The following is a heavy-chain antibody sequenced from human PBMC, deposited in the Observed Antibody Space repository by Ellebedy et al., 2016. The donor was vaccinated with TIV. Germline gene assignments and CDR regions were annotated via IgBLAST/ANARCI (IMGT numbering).Heavy chain of an antibody. CDR1: GFTFDDYG. D-gene: IGHD4-17*01. CDR2: INWNGGST. CDR3: ARVPHNGDYFDY. V-gene: IGHV3-20*04. J-gene: IGHJ4*02. Sequence: GESLKISCAASGFTFDDYGMSWVRQAPGKGLEWISGINWNGGSTGYADSVKGRFTISRDNAKNSLYLQMNSLRAEDTAVYYCARVPHNGDYFDYWGQGTLVTVSS.